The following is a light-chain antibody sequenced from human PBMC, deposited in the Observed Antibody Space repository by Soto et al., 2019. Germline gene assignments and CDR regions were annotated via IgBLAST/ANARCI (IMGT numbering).Light chain of an antibody. V-gene: IGKV3D-15*02. CDR3: HQYGTSPWT. CDR2: GAS. J-gene: IGKJ1*01. Sequence: EIVMRQSPATLSVSPGERATLSCRASQSVGSSLAWYQQIPGQAPRLLIYGASTRATGISARFSGSGSGTEFTLTISSLQSEDFAVYYCHQYGTSPWTFGQGTKVDIK. CDR1: QSVGSS.